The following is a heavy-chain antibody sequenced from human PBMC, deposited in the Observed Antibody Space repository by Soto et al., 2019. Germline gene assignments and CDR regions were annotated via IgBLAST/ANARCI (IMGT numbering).Heavy chain of an antibody. CDR1: GVSISSYY. J-gene: IGHJ6*02. Sequence: SETLSLTCTVSGVSISSYYWSWIRQPPGKALEWIGYIYNAGSTNYNPSLKGRVTISIDSSKNQFSLKLTSVTAADTAVYYCAMVPAAPHWVYYFGMDVRGQRTKVTVSS. CDR2: IYNAGST. V-gene: IGHV4-59*12. D-gene: IGHD2-2*01. CDR3: AMVPAAPHWVYYFGMDV.